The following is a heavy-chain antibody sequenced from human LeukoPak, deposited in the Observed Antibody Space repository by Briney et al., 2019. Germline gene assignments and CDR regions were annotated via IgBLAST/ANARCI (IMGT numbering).Heavy chain of an antibody. Sequence: GASVTVSCKASGYIFTSYDINWVRQATGQGLEWMGWMNPNSGNTGYAQKFRGRVTMTGDTSATTAYMELSDLRSDDTAIYYCARVCSGGSCSDFWGQGTLVTVSS. CDR3: ARVCSGGSCSDF. J-gene: IGHJ4*02. V-gene: IGHV1-8*01. CDR2: MNPNSGNT. D-gene: IGHD2-15*01. CDR1: GYIFTSYD.